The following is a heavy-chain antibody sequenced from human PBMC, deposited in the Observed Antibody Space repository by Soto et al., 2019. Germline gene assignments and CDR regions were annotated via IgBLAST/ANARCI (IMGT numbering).Heavy chain of an antibody. Sequence: QLQLQESGPGLVKPSETLSLTCTVSGGSISSSSYYWGWIRQPPGKGLGWIGSIYYSGSTYYNPSLKSRVTISVDTSKNQFSLKLSSVTAADTAVYYCARPSGSYLYYFDYWGQGTLVTVSS. D-gene: IGHD1-26*01. J-gene: IGHJ4*02. CDR3: ARPSGSYLYYFDY. CDR2: IYYSGST. V-gene: IGHV4-39*01. CDR1: GGSISSSSYY.